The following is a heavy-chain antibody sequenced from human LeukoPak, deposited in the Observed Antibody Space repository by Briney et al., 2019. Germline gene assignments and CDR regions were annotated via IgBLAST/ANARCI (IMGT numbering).Heavy chain of an antibody. J-gene: IGHJ4*02. Sequence: GGSLRLSCAASGFTFSDYYMGWIRQAPGKGLEWISYISSSSSYTLYADSVKGRFTISRDNAKNSLYLQMNSLRAEDTAVYYCATSGSYYRFEFWGRGTVVRVS. CDR2: ISSSSSYT. V-gene: IGHV3-11*06. D-gene: IGHD1-26*01. CDR3: ATSGSYYRFEF. CDR1: GFTFSDYY.